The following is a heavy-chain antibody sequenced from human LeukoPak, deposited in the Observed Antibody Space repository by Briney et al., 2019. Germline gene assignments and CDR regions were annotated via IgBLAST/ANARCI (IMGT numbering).Heavy chain of an antibody. Sequence: PSETLSLTCTVSGDSIRSGYYWGWIRQPPGKGQEWIGGIHHSGSTYYNPSVKSRVTISVDTSKNQFSLKLSSVTAADTAVYYCARDRPTYYYDSNSDTGWDYFDYWGQGTLVTVSS. V-gene: IGHV4-38-2*02. D-gene: IGHD3-22*01. J-gene: IGHJ4*02. CDR3: ARDRPTYYYDSNSDTGWDYFDY. CDR1: GDSIRSGYY. CDR2: IHHSGST.